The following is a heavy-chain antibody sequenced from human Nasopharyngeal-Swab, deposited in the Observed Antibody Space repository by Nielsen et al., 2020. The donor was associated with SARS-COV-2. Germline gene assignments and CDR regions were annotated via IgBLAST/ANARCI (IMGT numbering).Heavy chain of an antibody. J-gene: IGHJ6*02. Sequence: GGSLRLSCAASGFTFSDYYMAWIRQAPGKGLEWVSYISTSGRSTDSADSVKGRFTISRDNSKNTLYLQMNSLRAEDTAVHYCARDIDWNLYGMDVWGQGTTVTVSS. D-gene: IGHD1-1*01. CDR2: ISTSGRST. V-gene: IGHV3-11*04. CDR3: ARDIDWNLYGMDV. CDR1: GFTFSDYY.